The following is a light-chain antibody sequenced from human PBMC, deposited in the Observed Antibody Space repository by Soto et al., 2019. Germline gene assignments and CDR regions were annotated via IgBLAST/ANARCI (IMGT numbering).Light chain of an antibody. CDR3: AAWDDSLNGL. Sequence: QAVVTQPPSASGTPGQRVTISCSGSSSNIGSNTVNWYQQLPGTAPKLLIYRNNQRPSGVPARFSGSKSGTSASLAISGLQSEDEADYYCAAWDDSLNGLFGGGTKLTVL. J-gene: IGLJ2*01. CDR2: RNN. V-gene: IGLV1-44*01. CDR1: SSNIGSNT.